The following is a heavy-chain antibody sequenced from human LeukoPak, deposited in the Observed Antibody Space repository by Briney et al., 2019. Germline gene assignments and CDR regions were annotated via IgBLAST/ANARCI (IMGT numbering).Heavy chain of an antibody. D-gene: IGHD3-10*01. J-gene: IGHJ3*01. CDR3: AREGSTMVRGVIVV. V-gene: IGHV4-4*07. CDR2: IYTSGST. CDR1: GGSISSYY. Sequence: PSETLSLTCTVSGGSISSYYWSWIRQPAGKGLEWIGRIYTSGSTNYNPSLKSRVTMSVDTSKNQFSLKLSSVTAADTAAYYCAREGSTMVRGVIVVWGQGTMVTVSS.